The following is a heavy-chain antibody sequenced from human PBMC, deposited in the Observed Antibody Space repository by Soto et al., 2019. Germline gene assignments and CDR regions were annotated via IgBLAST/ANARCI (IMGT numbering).Heavy chain of an antibody. Sequence: QVQLVQSETEVKKPGASLKDSCKASGYIFTNYDITWARQAPGQGLEWMGWVSGYTGNTKYAQKFQDRVTMTTATAASRAPMALLSLRSATTALYQCAGFGMAPYYCFVVDVLGQGTPVFVSS. CDR3: AGFGMAPYYCFVVDV. CDR2: VSGYTGNT. CDR1: GYIFTNYD. V-gene: IGHV1-18*01. J-gene: IGHJ6*02. D-gene: IGHD3-16*01.